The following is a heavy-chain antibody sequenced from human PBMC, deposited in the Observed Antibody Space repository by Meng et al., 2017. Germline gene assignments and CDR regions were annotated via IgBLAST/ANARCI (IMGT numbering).Heavy chain of an antibody. V-gene: IGHV4-39*07. CDR2: IYYSGST. CDR3: ARGYHYYYDSSGPFNWFDP. J-gene: IGHJ5*02. CDR1: GGFIRSRSYY. Sequence: QLQLQGRGPGLVKPSETLSLTCTGSGGFIRSRSYYWGWIRQPPGKGLEWIGSIYYSGSTYYNPSLKSRVTISVDTSKNQFSLKLSSVTAADTAVYYCARGYHYYYDSSGPFNWFDPWGQGTLVTVSS. D-gene: IGHD3-22*01.